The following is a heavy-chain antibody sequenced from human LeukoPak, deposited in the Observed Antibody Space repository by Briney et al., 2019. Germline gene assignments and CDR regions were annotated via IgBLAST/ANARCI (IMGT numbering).Heavy chain of an antibody. CDR1: GGSISSSSYY. CDR3: ARQSSGIVVVPAAIVGGDY. J-gene: IGHJ4*02. Sequence: SETLSLTCTVSGGSISSSSYYWGWIRQPPGKGLEWIGSIYYSGSTYYNPSLKSRVTISVDTSKNQFSLKLSSVTAADTAVYYCARQSSGIVVVPAAIVGGDYWGQGTLVTVSS. CDR2: IYYSGST. V-gene: IGHV4-39*01. D-gene: IGHD2-2*01.